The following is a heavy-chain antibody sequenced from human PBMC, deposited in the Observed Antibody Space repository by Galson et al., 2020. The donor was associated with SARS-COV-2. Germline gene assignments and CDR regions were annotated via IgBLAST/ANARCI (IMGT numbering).Heavy chain of an antibody. V-gene: IGHV4-39*01. D-gene: IGHD2-21*01. Sequence: ASETLSLTCTVSRGSVSTINSHWIWIRQPPGTGLEWVGSLFYTGRTYYSPSLKSRVTMSVDRSQNQFSLRLSSVTAADTAVYYCASVYSDFEYWGQGTLVSVSS. J-gene: IGHJ4*02. CDR3: ASVYSDFEY. CDR1: RGSVSTINSH. CDR2: LFYTGRT.